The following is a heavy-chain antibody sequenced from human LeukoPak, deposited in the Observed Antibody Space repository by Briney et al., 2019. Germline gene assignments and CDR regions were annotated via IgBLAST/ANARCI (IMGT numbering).Heavy chain of an antibody. CDR1: GGTFSSYA. CDR2: IIPIFGTA. CDR3: ASGPTPRSTVTSLSYYYMDV. J-gene: IGHJ6*03. D-gene: IGHD4-11*01. Sequence: VASVKVSCKASGGTFSSYAISWVRQAPGQGLEWMGGIIPIFGTANYAQKFQGRVTITTDESTSTAYMELSSLRSEDTAVYYCASGPTPRSTVTSLSYYYMDVWGKGATVTVSS. V-gene: IGHV1-69*05.